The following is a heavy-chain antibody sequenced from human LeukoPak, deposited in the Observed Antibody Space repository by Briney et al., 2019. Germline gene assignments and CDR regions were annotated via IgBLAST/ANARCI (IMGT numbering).Heavy chain of an antibody. D-gene: IGHD1-26*01. V-gene: IGHV3-7*01. CDR1: GFTFSSYW. CDR2: IKQDGSEK. Sequence: PGGSLRLSCAASGFTFSSYWMSWVRQAPGKGLEWVANIKQDGSEKYYVDSVKGRFTISRDNAKNSLYLQMNSLRAEDTAVYYCARDSRGSYGDAFDIWGQGAMVTVSS. J-gene: IGHJ3*02. CDR3: ARDSRGSYGDAFDI.